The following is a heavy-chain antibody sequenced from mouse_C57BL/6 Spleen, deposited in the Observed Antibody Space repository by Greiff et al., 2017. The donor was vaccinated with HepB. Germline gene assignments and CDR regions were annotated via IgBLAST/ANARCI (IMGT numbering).Heavy chain of an antibody. V-gene: IGHV1-82*01. J-gene: IGHJ2*01. CDR3: ARLITPFDY. CDR1: GYAFSSSW. CDR2: IYPGDGDT. Sequence: QVQLQHSGPELVKPGASVKISCKASGYAFSSSWMNWVKQRPGKGLEWIGRIYPGDGDTNYNGKFKGKATLTADKSSSTAYMQLSSLTSEDSAVYFCARLITPFDYWGQGTTLTVSS. D-gene: IGHD1-1*01.